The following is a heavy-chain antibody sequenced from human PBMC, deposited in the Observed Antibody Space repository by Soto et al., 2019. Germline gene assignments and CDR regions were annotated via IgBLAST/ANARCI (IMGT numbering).Heavy chain of an antibody. D-gene: IGHD6-6*01. CDR3: ASRGPYSRSSV. J-gene: IGHJ4*02. Sequence: SETLSFTCAVSGGSISSSNWWSWVRQPPGKGLEWIGEIYHSGSTNYNPSLKSRVTISVDKSKNQFSLELSSVTAADTAVYYCASRGPYSRSSVWGQGTLVTVSS. CDR2: IYHSGST. V-gene: IGHV4-4*02. CDR1: GGSISSSNW.